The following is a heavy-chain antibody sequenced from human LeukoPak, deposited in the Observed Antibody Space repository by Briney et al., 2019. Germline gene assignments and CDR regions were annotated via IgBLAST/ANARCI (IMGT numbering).Heavy chain of an antibody. CDR3: AKALLPQFLPFDY. D-gene: IGHD3-22*01. V-gene: IGHV3-23*01. CDR2: VSGTGNDT. Sequence: GVSLRLSCAASVFTFSTYAMSWVRQAPGKAREWVSTVSGTGNDTYYADSVKGRFTFSRDNSKNTLSLQMNSLRAEDTAVYYCAKALLPQFLPFDYWGQGSLVTVSS. CDR1: VFTFSTYA. J-gene: IGHJ4*02.